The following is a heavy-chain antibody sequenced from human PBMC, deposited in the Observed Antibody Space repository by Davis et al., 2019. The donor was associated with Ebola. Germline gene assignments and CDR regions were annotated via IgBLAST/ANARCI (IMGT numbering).Heavy chain of an antibody. CDR3: ARGGYCSSTSCRGTFDY. CDR2: IFPGDSDT. Sequence: GESLKISCETSGFTFTTHWIAWVRQMPGKGLEWMGMIFPGDSDTRYSPSFQGQVTISADKSISTAYLQWSSLKASDTAMYYCARGGYCSSTSCRGTFDYWGQGTLVTVSS. V-gene: IGHV5-51*01. D-gene: IGHD2-2*01. CDR1: GFTFTTHW. J-gene: IGHJ4*02.